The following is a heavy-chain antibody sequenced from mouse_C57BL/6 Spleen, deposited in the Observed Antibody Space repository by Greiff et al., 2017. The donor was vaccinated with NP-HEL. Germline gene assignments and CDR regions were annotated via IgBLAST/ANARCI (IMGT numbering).Heavy chain of an antibody. CDR3: ARGARAY. CDR1: GYTFTSYW. Sequence: QVQLQQPGAELVKPGASVKLSCKASGYTFTSYWMQWVKQRPGQGLEWIGEIDPSDSYTNYNQKFKGKATLTVDTSSSTAYMQLSSLTSEDSAVYYGARGARAYWGQGTLVTVSA. J-gene: IGHJ3*01. CDR2: IDPSDSYT. D-gene: IGHD3-1*01. V-gene: IGHV1-50*01.